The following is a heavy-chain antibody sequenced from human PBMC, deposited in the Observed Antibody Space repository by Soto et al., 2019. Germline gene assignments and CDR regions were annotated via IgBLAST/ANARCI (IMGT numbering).Heavy chain of an antibody. J-gene: IGHJ5*02. V-gene: IGHV1-8*01. CDR2: MNPNSGNT. CDR1: GYTFTSYD. CDR3: ARYAAAAGRNNRFDP. D-gene: IGHD6-13*01. Sequence: ASVKVSCKASGYTFTSYDINWVRQATGQGLGWMGWMNPNSGNTGYAQKFQGRVTMTRNTSISTAYMELSSLRSEDTAVYYCARYAAAAGRNNRFDPWGQGTLVTVSS.